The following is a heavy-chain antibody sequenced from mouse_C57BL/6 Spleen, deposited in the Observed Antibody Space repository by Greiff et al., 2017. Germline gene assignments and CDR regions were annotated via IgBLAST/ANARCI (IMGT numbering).Heavy chain of an antibody. D-gene: IGHD2-4*01. CDR2: IYPRSGNT. V-gene: IGHV1-81*01. CDR3: VYDYQAWFAY. CDR1: GYTFTSYG. Sequence: VQLQQSGAELARPGASVKLSCKASGYTFTSYGISWVKQRTGQGLEWIGEIYPRSGNTYYNEKFKGKATLTADKSSSTAYMELRSLTSEDSAVYFCVYDYQAWFAYWGQGTLVTVSA. J-gene: IGHJ3*01.